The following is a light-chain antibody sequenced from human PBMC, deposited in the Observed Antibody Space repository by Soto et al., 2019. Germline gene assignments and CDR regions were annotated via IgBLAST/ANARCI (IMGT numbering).Light chain of an antibody. CDR3: QHYSRSLIT. Sequence: IGCTTSPVTLSLSQGARATLSCRASQSVSSYLAWYQQTPGQAPRLLIYGASSRATGIPDRFSGGGSGTDFSLTISRLDPEDFAVYYCQHYSRSLITSCQRTRLEI. J-gene: IGKJ5*01. CDR2: GAS. CDR1: QSVSSY. V-gene: IGKV3-20*01.